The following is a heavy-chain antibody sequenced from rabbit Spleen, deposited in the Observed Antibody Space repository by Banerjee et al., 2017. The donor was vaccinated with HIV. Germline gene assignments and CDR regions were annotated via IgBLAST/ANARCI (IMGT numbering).Heavy chain of an antibody. V-gene: IGHV1S40*01. Sequence: QSLEESGGGLVKPGASLTLTCKASGFSFNSGYDMCWVRQAPGKGLEWIACINTATGKGVHAGWAKGRFTNPKTPSATVTLQKTRPAAADPATFFCWRELAGVIGWNFNLWGPGTLVTVS. CDR3: WRELAGVIGWNFNL. CDR1: GFSFNSGYD. CDR2: INTATGKG. D-gene: IGHD4-1*01. J-gene: IGHJ4*01.